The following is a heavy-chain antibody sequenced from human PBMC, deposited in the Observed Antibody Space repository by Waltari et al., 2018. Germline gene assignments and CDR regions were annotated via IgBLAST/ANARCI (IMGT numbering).Heavy chain of an antibody. V-gene: IGHV1-8*03. Sequence: QVQLVQSGAEVKKPGASVKVSCKASGYTFTSYAINWVRQATGQGLEWMGWVNPNSGNTGYAQKFQGRVTITRNTAISTAYMELSSLRSEDTAVYYCASWGARPGGYFDYWGQGTLVTVSS. D-gene: IGHD6-6*01. CDR2: VNPNSGNT. J-gene: IGHJ4*02. CDR1: GYTFTSYA. CDR3: ASWGARPGGYFDY.